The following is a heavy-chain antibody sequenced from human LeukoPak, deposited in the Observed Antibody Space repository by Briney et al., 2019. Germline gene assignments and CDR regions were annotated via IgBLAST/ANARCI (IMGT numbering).Heavy chain of an antibody. CDR3: ARVHIAVVSPIGNWFDP. V-gene: IGHV4-34*01. Sequence: SETLSLTCAVYGGSFSGYYWSWIRQPPGKGLEWVGEINHSGSTNYNPSLKSRVTISVDTSKNQFSLKLSSVTAADTAVYYCARVHIAVVSPIGNWFDPWGQGTLVTVSS. CDR1: GGSFSGYY. J-gene: IGHJ5*02. D-gene: IGHD2-21*01. CDR2: INHSGST.